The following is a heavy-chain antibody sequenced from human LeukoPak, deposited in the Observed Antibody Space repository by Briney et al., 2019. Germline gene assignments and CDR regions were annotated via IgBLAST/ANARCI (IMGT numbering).Heavy chain of an antibody. J-gene: IGHJ4*02. CDR1: GFTFSNFG. CDR3: VKDSVVVAGLVNYFDY. Sequence: QPGGSLRLSCAASGFTFSNFGMHWVRQAPGKGLEWVAFIRYDGSNKYYADSVKGRFTISRDNSKNTLYLQMNSLRAEDTAVYYCVKDSVVVAGLVNYFDYWGQGTLVTVSS. V-gene: IGHV3-30*02. D-gene: IGHD6-19*01. CDR2: IRYDGSNK.